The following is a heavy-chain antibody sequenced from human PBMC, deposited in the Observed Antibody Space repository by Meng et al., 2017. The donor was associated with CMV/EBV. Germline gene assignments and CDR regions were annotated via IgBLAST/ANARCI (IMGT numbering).Heavy chain of an antibody. D-gene: IGHD5-12*01. V-gene: IGHV3-30*04. CDR3: ARGYSAYDYRGANWFDP. Sequence: FTFRSYAIKWVRQAPGKGLEWVTIISYDGSDKYYADSVKGRFTSSRDNSNNTLYLQMNSLRAEDTAVYYCARGYSAYDYRGANWFDPWGQGTLVTVSS. CDR1: FTFRSYA. CDR2: ISYDGSDK. J-gene: IGHJ5*02.